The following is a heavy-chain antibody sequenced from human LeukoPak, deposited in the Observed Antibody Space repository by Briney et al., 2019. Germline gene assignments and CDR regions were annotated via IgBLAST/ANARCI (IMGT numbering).Heavy chain of an antibody. D-gene: IGHD6-13*01. Sequence: EGSLRLSCSASGFTFSSYAMHWVRQAPGKGLEYVSAISSNGGSTYYADSVKGRFTISRDNAKNTLYLQMNSLRAEDTAVYYCARDGIAAVDFDYWGQGILVTVSS. CDR3: ARDGIAAVDFDY. J-gene: IGHJ4*02. V-gene: IGHV3-64*04. CDR1: GFTFSSYA. CDR2: ISSNGGST.